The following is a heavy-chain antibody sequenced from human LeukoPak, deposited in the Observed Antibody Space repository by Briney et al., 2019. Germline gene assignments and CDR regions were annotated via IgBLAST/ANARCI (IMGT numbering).Heavy chain of an antibody. V-gene: IGHV3-11*01. J-gene: IGHJ4*02. CDR1: GFTFSDYY. CDR3: AKDRAVATIGGIDY. Sequence: GGSLRLSCAASGFTFSDYYMGWIRQAPGKGLEWVSYISSSGSTIYYADSVKGRFTISRDNAKNSLYLQMNSLRAEDTAVYYCAKDRAVATIGGIDYWGQGTLVTVSS. D-gene: IGHD5-12*01. CDR2: ISSSGSTI.